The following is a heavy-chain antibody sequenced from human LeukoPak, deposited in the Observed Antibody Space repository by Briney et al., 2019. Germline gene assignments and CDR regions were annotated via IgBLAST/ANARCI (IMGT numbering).Heavy chain of an antibody. D-gene: IGHD1-26*01. CDR3: ATDQASYAFDY. CDR1: GAILIELS. V-gene: IGHV1-24*01. Sequence: ASVKVSCKVSGAILIELSMHWVRQAPGKGLEWMGGFDPEDGETIYAQKFQGRVTMTEDTSTDTAYMELSSLRSEDTAVYYCATDQASYAFDYWGQGTLVTVSS. J-gene: IGHJ4*02. CDR2: FDPEDGET.